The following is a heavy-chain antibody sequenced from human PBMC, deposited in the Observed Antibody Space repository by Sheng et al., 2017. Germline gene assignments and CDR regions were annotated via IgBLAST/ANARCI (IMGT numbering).Heavy chain of an antibody. V-gene: IGHV3-48*03. D-gene: IGHD2-8*01. CDR2: ISRSGTNI. CDR3: ARSFYLGVAFDI. J-gene: IGHJ3*02. CDR1: GFIFSSGE. Sequence: EVQLVESGGGLVQPGGSLRLSCAASGFIFSSGEMNWVRQAPGKGLEWLSYISRSGTNIHYADSVKGRFTISRDDAKNSVYLQMNSLRADDTAVYYCARSFYLGVAFDIWGQGTMVTVSS.